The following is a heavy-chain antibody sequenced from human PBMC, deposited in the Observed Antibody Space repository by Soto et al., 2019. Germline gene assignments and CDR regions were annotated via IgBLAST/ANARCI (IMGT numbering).Heavy chain of an antibody. CDR2: IYYSGST. CDR3: ARAIPEQTWFDP. V-gene: IGHV4-61*01. Sequence: SETLSLTCTVSGGSVSRGSYYWSGIRQPPGKGLEWLGYIYYSGSTNYNPSLKSRVTISVDTSKNQFSLKLSSVTAADTAVYYCARAIPEQTWFDPWGQGTLVTGAS. J-gene: IGHJ5*02. CDR1: GGSVSRGSYY.